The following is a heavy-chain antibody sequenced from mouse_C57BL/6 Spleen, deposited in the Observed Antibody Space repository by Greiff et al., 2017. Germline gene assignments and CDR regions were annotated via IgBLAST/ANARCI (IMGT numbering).Heavy chain of an antibody. V-gene: IGHV1-82*01. CDR2: IYPGDGDT. CDR3: ARLPVLDY. J-gene: IGHJ2*01. CDR1: GYAFSSSW. D-gene: IGHD1-1*01. Sequence: QVQLQQSGPELVKPGASVKISCKASGYAFSSSWMNWVKQRPGKGLEWIGRIYPGDGDTNYNGKFKGKATLTADKSSSTAYMQLSSLTSEDPAVYFCARLPVLDYWGQGTTLTVSS.